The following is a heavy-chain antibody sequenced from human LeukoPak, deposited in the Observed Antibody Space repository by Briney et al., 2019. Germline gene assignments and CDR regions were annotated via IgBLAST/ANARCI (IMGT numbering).Heavy chain of an antibody. CDR2: IYPDDSDT. Sequence: GESLKTSCQASGYTFTTYWIGWVRQMPGKGLECMGSIYPDDSDTTYSPSFQRQVTISADKSCRAAYLEWSSLKASDNAIYYCARIGGDTYYFGSASYNNWYFDLWGRGTLVTVSS. V-gene: IGHV5-51*01. J-gene: IGHJ2*01. D-gene: IGHD3-10*01. CDR3: ARIGGDTYYFGSASYNNWYFDL. CDR1: GYTFTTYW.